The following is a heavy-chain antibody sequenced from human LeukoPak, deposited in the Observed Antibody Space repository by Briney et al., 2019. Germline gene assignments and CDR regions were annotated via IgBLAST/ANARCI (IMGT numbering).Heavy chain of an antibody. J-gene: IGHJ6*03. Sequence: PSETLSLTCTVSGGSISSYYWSWIRQPPGKGLEWIGYIYYSGSTSYNPSLKSRVTISVGTSKNQFSLKLSSVTAADTAVYYCARVHGYSSGWYRSPYYYYYYMDVWGKGTTVTVSS. D-gene: IGHD6-19*01. CDR3: ARVHGYSSGWYRSPYYYYYYMDV. CDR2: IYYSGST. V-gene: IGHV4-59*12. CDR1: GGSISSYY.